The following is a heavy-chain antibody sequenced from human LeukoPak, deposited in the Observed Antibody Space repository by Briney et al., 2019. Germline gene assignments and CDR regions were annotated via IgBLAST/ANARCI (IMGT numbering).Heavy chain of an antibody. CDR3: AKDMGSSGYLPQYYFDY. CDR1: GFTFSSYA. CDR2: ISGSGGST. D-gene: IGHD3-22*01. Sequence: GGSLRLSCAASGFTFSSYAMSWVRQAPGKGLEWVSAISGSGGSTYYADSVKGRFTISRDNSKNTLYLQMNSLRAEDTAVYYCAKDMGSSGYLPQYYFDYWGQGTLVTVSS. J-gene: IGHJ4*02. V-gene: IGHV3-23*01.